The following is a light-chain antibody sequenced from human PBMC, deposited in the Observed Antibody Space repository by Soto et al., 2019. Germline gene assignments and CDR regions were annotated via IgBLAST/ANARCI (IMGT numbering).Light chain of an antibody. Sequence: ELVLTQSPDTLSLSPGERATLSCRASQSVSARFLAWYQHRPGQAPRLLISAASTRAPGTPDRFSGSGSGTDFTLTISSLEPEDVAVYYCQQYFRSLVEFGQGTKVEIK. CDR2: AAS. V-gene: IGKV3-20*01. CDR1: QSVSARF. J-gene: IGKJ1*01. CDR3: QQYFRSLVE.